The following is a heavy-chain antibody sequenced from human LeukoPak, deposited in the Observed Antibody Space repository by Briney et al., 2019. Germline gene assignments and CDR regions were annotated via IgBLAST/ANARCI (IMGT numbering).Heavy chain of an antibody. Sequence: SETLSLTCAVYGGSFSGYYWSWIRQPPGKGLEWIGEINHSGSTNYNPSLKSRVTISVDTSKNQFSLKLSSVTAADTAVYYCARGFRRMYSSSSFWFDPWGQGTLVTVSS. D-gene: IGHD6-6*01. CDR1: GGSFSGYY. CDR2: INHSGST. CDR3: ARGFRRMYSSSSFWFDP. J-gene: IGHJ5*02. V-gene: IGHV4-34*01.